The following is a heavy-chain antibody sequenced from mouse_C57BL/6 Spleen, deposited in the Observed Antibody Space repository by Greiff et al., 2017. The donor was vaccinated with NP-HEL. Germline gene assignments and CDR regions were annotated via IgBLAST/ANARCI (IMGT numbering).Heavy chain of an antibody. V-gene: IGHV5-9*01. CDR3: ARHDGYQFAY. Sequence: EVMLVESGGGLVKPGGSLKLSCAASGFTFSSYTMSWVRQTPEKRLEWVATISGGGGNTYYPDSVKGRFTISRDNAKNTLYLQMSSLRSEDTALYYCARHDGYQFAYWGQGTLVTVSA. J-gene: IGHJ3*01. CDR2: ISGGGGNT. D-gene: IGHD2-3*01. CDR1: GFTFSSYT.